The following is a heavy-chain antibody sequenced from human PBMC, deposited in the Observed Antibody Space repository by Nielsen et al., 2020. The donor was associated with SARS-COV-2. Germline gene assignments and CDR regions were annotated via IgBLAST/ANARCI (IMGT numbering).Heavy chain of an antibody. J-gene: IGHJ6*02. V-gene: IGHV3-30*04. CDR1: GFTFSSYA. Sequence: GESLKISCAASGFTFSSYAMHWVRQAPGKGLEWVAVISYDGSNKYYADSVKGRFTISRDNSKNTLYLQMNSLRAEDTAVYYCAKAQGPYYYYGMDVWGQGTTVTVSS. CDR2: ISYDGSNK. CDR3: AKAQGPYYYYGMDV.